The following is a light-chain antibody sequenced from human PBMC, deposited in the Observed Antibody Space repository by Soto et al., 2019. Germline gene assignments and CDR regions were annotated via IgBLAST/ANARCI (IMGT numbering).Light chain of an antibody. CDR2: EVY. CDR1: GNDIGGYSY. CDR3: ASYAGSNNWGV. Sequence: QSVLTQPPSASGSPGQSVTISCTGTGNDIGGYSYVSWYQQHPGKAPKLIIYEVYKQPSGVPDRFAGAKTGNTASLTVSGLQVEDEAEYYCASYAGSNNWGVFGGGTKLTVL. V-gene: IGLV2-8*01. J-gene: IGLJ3*02.